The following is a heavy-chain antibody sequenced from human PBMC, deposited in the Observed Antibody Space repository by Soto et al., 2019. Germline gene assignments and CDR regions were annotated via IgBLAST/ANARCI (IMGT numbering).Heavy chain of an antibody. V-gene: IGHV3-23*01. CDR1: GFTVSIYA. Sequence: PGCSLGLSCAACGFTVSIYAMSWVRQTTGKGLEWVSAISGSGGSTYYADSVKGRFTISRDNSKNTLYLQMNSLRAEDTAVYYCARALYYDILTGYVPLYYYYGMDVWGQGTTVTGSS. CDR2: ISGSGGST. J-gene: IGHJ6*02. D-gene: IGHD3-9*01. CDR3: ARALYYDILTGYVPLYYYYGMDV.